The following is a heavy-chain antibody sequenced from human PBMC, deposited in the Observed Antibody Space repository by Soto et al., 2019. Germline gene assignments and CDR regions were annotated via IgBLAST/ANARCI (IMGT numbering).Heavy chain of an antibody. CDR2: IYNGGST. J-gene: IGHJ4*02. V-gene: IGHV4-30-4*01. CDR1: GGSISTVNYW. D-gene: IGHD7-27*01. Sequence: QVQLQESGPGLVKPSQTLSLTCTVSGGSISTVNYWWSWIRQSPDMALEWMGHIYNGGSTYNNPSLETRVTMSVDTSKNQLSLTLSSVSAADTAVYYCARGPSGDKVDSWGQGTLVTVS. CDR3: ARGPSGDKVDS.